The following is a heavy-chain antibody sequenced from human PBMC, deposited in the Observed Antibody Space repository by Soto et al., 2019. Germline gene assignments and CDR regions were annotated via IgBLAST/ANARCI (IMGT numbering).Heavy chain of an antibody. Sequence: EVQLVESGGGLVQPGGSPRLSCAASGFTFSSYNMNWVRQTPGKGLEWVSHISSSSSTIYYADSVKGRFTISRDNAKNSLYLQMNSLRVEDTAVYYCARCDYGDHGEMTLGYYFDSWGQGTLVTVSS. J-gene: IGHJ4*02. CDR3: ARCDYGDHGEMTLGYYFDS. V-gene: IGHV3-48*01. CDR1: GFTFSSYN. D-gene: IGHD4-17*01. CDR2: ISSSSSTI.